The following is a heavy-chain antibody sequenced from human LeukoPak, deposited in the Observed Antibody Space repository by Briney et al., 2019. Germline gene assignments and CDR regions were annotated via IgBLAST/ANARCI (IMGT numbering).Heavy chain of an antibody. CDR3: ATLGFYRGAFDI. CDR2: FDPEDGET. CDR1: GYTLTELS. Sequence: ASVKVSCKVSGYTLTELSMHWVRQAPGKGLEWMGGFDPEDGETIYAQKFQGRVTMTEDTSTDTAYMELSSLRSEDTAVYYCATLGFYRGAFDIWGQGTMVTVSS. J-gene: IGHJ3*02. V-gene: IGHV1-24*01. D-gene: IGHD4-11*01.